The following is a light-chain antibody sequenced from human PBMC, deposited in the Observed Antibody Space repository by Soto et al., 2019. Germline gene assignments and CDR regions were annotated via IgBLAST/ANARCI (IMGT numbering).Light chain of an antibody. CDR2: DDD. V-gene: IGLV1-51*01. J-gene: IGLJ1*01. CDR3: GSRDRNFSPYV. Sequence: QSALTQPHSVSAAPGPRVTISCSGSSSNIGGNSVSWYQQLPGTAPKLLIYDDDKRPSGIPDRFSGSKSGTSATLGITGFQPGDEAYYYCGSRDRNFSPYVFCTGTKAAAL. CDR1: SSNIGGNS.